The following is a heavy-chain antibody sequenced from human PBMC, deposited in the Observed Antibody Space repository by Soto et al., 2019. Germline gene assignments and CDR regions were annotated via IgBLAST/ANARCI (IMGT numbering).Heavy chain of an antibody. CDR2: ISGSGGGT. CDR1: GFTFNIYA. J-gene: IGHJ3*01. V-gene: IGHV3-23*01. CDR3: ARDQLYYNDISGRPLNAFDV. Sequence: GGSLRLSCAASGFTFNIYAMSWVRQAPGKGLEWVSAISGSGGGTYYADSVEGRFTISRDNSNNTLYLQMSSLRAEDTAVYYCARDQLYYNDISGRPLNAFDVWGQGTMVTVSS. D-gene: IGHD3-22*01.